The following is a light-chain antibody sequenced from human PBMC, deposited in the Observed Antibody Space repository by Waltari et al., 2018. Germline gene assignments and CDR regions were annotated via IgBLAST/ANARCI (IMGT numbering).Light chain of an antibody. CDR1: QSGSRA. CDR3: QHYLRLPVT. V-gene: IGKV3-20*01. Sequence: SCRASQSGSRALAWYQQKPGQAPRLLIYGASTRATGIPDRFSGSGSGTDFSLTISRLEPDDFAVYYCQHYLRLPVTFGQGTTVKI. J-gene: IGKJ1*01. CDR2: GAS.